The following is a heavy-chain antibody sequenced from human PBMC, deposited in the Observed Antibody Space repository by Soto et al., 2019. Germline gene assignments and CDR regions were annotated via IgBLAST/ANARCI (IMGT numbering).Heavy chain of an antibody. J-gene: IGHJ4*02. CDR3: ARQGAVASTNFNY. D-gene: IGHD6-19*01. Sequence: WESLKISCKGSGYSFTSYWISWVRQMPGKGLEWMGIIYPGDSDTTYSPSFQGQVTISVDKSIITAYLQWSSLKASDTAIYYCARQGAVASTNFNYWGQGTLVTVSS. V-gene: IGHV5-51*01. CDR1: GYSFTSYW. CDR2: IYPGDSDT.